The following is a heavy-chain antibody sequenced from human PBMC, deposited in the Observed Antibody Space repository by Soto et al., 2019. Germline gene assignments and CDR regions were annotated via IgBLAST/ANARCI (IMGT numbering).Heavy chain of an antibody. CDR3: ASNNYGDYYYFDY. J-gene: IGHJ4*02. CDR1: GYTFTSQN. CDR2: INPSVGST. Sequence: GASVNVSCMASGYTFTSQNMHWVRQAPGQGLEWMGVINPSVGSTTYAQKFQGRVTMTRDTSTSTVYMEVSSLRSEDTAVYYCASNNYGDYYYFDYWGQGTLVTVSS. V-gene: IGHV1-46*01. D-gene: IGHD4-17*01.